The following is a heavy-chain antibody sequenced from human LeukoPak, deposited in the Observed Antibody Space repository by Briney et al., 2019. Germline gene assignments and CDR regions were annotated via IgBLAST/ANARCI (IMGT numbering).Heavy chain of an antibody. J-gene: IGHJ3*02. D-gene: IGHD3-22*01. Sequence: GGSLRLSCAASGFTFSSDAMSWVRQAPGKGLEWVSAISGSGGSTYYADSVKGWFTISRDNSKNTLYLQMNSLRVEDTAVYYCAKSWNYYDSSGDDALDIWGQGTMVTVSS. CDR2: ISGSGGST. CDR3: AKSWNYYDSSGDDALDI. CDR1: GFTFSSDA. V-gene: IGHV3-23*01.